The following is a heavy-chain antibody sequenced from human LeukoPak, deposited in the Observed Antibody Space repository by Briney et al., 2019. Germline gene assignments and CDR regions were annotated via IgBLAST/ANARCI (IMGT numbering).Heavy chain of an antibody. V-gene: IGHV3-9*01. CDR1: GFTFDDYA. Sequence: GGSLRLSCAASGFTFDDYAMHWVRQAPGKGLEWVSGISWNSGSMGYADSVKGRFTISRDNAQNSLYLQMNSLRAEDTAIYYCVRDRGTYRPIDYWGQGTLVTVSS. J-gene: IGHJ4*02. CDR2: ISWNSGSM. CDR3: VRDRGTYRPIDY. D-gene: IGHD1-26*01.